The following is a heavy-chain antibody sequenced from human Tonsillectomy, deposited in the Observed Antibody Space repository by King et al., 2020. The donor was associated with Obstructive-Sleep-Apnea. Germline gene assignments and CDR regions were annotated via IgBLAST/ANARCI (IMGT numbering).Heavy chain of an antibody. V-gene: IGHV4-34*01. Sequence: VQLQQWGAGLLKPSETLSLTCAVYGGSFSGYYWSWIRQPPGKGLEWIGEINHSGSTNYNPSLKSRVTISVDTSKNQFSPKLSSVTAADTAVYYCARNVLDTAMVLWGQGTLVTVSS. CDR2: INHSGST. CDR3: ARNVLDTAMVL. CDR1: GGSFSGYY. J-gene: IGHJ4*02. D-gene: IGHD5-18*01.